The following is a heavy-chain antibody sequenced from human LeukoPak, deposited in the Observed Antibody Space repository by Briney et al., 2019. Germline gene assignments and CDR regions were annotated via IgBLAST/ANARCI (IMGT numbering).Heavy chain of an antibody. Sequence: SVKASCKASGGTFSSYAISWVRQAPGQGLEWMGRIIPILGIANYAQKFQGRITITADKSTSTAYMELSSLRSEDTAVYYCAKLLAAAGTDYWGQGTLVTVSS. D-gene: IGHD6-13*01. J-gene: IGHJ4*02. CDR1: GGTFSSYA. CDR3: AKLLAAAGTDY. V-gene: IGHV1-69*04. CDR2: IIPILGIA.